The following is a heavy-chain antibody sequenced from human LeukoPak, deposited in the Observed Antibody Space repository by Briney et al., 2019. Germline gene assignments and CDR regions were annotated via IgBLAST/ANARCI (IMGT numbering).Heavy chain of an antibody. Sequence: SKTLSLTCAVYGGSFSGYSWTWIRQPPGKGLEWIGEINHSGNTKYNPSLKSRVTISPDTSRNQFSLKLSSVTAADTAVYYCARGLPRDYFDTSGDDYWGQGTRVTVSS. D-gene: IGHD3-22*01. J-gene: IGHJ4*02. CDR2: INHSGNT. V-gene: IGHV4-34*01. CDR3: ARGLPRDYFDTSGDDY. CDR1: GGSFSGYS.